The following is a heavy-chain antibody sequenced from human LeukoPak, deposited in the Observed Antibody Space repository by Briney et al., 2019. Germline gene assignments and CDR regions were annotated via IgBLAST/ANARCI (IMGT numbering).Heavy chain of an antibody. Sequence: GGSLRLSCAASGFTFSNYVMDWVRQAPGKGLEWVAVVWDDGSNKHYADSVKGRFAISRDNSKNTLFLQMNSLRAEDTAVYHCARGGWIQGSYYFDYWGQGTLVTVSS. CDR1: GFTFSNYV. CDR3: ARGGWIQGSYYFDY. D-gene: IGHD5-18*01. CDR2: VWDDGSNK. J-gene: IGHJ4*02. V-gene: IGHV3-33*01.